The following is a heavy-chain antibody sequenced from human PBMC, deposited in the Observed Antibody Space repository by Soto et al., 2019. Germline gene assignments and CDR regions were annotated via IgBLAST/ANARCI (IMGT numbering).Heavy chain of an antibody. D-gene: IGHD3-16*01. CDR1: GFKFTNAW. J-gene: IGHJ3*01. CDR3: TQWGGYGAFDV. Sequence: GGSLRLSCAASGFKFTNAWMSWVRQAPGKGLEWVGRIKSNTDGGTTDYAPPVKGRFTISRDDSKNTLSLQMNRLKTEDTAVYYCTQWGGYGAFDVWGQGTMVTVSS. CDR2: IKSNTDGGTT. V-gene: IGHV3-15*01.